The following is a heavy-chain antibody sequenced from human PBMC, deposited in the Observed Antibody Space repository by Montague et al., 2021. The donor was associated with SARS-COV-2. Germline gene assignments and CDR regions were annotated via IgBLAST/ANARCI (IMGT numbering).Heavy chain of an antibody. V-gene: IGHV4-34*01. CDR1: GGSFSDYY. CDR3: ARGLVTIVGVLSMLREAGAIDV. D-gene: IGHD3-3*01. CDR2: IIHRGSS. J-gene: IGHJ3*01. Sequence: SETLSLTCAVYGGSFSDYYWTWIRQSPGKGLEWIGDIIHRGSSNYNPSLKSRISMSVDTAKNQISLKLTSVTAADTTTYYCARGLVTIVGVLSMLREAGAIDVWGQGTKVTVSS.